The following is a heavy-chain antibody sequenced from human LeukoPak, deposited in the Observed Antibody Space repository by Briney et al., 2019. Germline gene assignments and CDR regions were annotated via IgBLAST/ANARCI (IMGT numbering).Heavy chain of an antibody. J-gene: IGHJ4*02. D-gene: IGHD3-22*01. Sequence: GSLRLSCAASGFTFSSCAMSWVRQAPGKGLEWVSTIIDSGNSLYYADSVEGRFTISRDNSKNTLYLQMNSLRAGDTAVYYCAKGSYYDSSGSFYFDYWGQGTLVTVSS. CDR2: IIDSGNSL. CDR1: GFTFSSCA. V-gene: IGHV3-23*05. CDR3: AKGSYYDSSGSFYFDY.